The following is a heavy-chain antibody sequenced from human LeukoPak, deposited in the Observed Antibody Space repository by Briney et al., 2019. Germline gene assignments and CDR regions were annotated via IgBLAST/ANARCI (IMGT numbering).Heavy chain of an antibody. CDR1: GGTFSSYA. V-gene: IGHV1-69*05. D-gene: IGHD6-19*01. CDR3: ATKGADSSGWYWYFDY. J-gene: IGHJ4*02. Sequence: GASVKVSCKASGGTFSSYAISWVRQAPGQGLEWMGRIIPIFGTANYAQKFQGRVTITTDESTSTAYMELSSLRSEDTAVYYCATKGADSSGWYWYFDYWGQGTLVTVSS. CDR2: IIPIFGTA.